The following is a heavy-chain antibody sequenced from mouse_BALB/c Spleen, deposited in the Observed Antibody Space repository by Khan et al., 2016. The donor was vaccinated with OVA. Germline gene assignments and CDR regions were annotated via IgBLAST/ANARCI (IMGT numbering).Heavy chain of an antibody. V-gene: IGHV1-43*01. D-gene: IGHD2-14*01. CDR1: GYSFTHYS. CDR3: VRGYDFFVY. J-gene: IGHJ3*01. CDR2: VNPNNGGT. Sequence: EVQLQQSGPDLVKPGASVNISCKASGYSFTHYSMHWVRQTPGKGLEWIGRVNPNNGGTSYNQKFEGKAILTVDTSSTTAYLQLHSLKSEDHAVYYCVRGYDFFVYWGQGTLVTVSA.